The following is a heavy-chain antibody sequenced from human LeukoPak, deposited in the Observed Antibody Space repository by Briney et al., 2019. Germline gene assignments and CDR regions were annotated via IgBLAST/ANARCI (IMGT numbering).Heavy chain of an antibody. CDR2: INPNSGGT. Sequence: ASVKVSCKASGYTFTGYYMHWVRQAPGQGLEWMGWINPNSGGTNYPQKFQGRVTMTRDTSISTAYMELSRLRSDDTAVYYCARDRRGTGNSFDYWGQGTLVTVSS. CDR3: ARDRRGTGNSFDY. J-gene: IGHJ4*02. D-gene: IGHD2-8*02. V-gene: IGHV1-2*02. CDR1: GYTFTGYY.